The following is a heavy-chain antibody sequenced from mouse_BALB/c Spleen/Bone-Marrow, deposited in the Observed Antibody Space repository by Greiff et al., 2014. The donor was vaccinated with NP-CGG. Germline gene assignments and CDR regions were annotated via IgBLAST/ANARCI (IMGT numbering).Heavy chain of an antibody. CDR3: ARLNCYDNLSV. Sequence: EVQLQQSGGGLVQPGGSLKLSCAASGFDFSRFWMRWVRQAPGKGLEWIGEINPDSSTINYTPSLKDKFIISRDNAKNTLYLQMSKVRSEDTALYYCARLNCYDNLSVWGAGTTVTVSS. V-gene: IGHV4-1*02. CDR2: INPDSSTI. D-gene: IGHD1-1*01. CDR1: GFDFSRFW. J-gene: IGHJ1*01.